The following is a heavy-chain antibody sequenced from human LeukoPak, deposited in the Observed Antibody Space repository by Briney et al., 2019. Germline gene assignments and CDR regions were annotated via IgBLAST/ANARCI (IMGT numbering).Heavy chain of an antibody. CDR1: GFTFSSYA. CDR3: AKGPGIAVAVNFDY. D-gene: IGHD6-19*01. V-gene: IGHV3-30*04. Sequence: GRSLRLSCAASGFTFSSYAMHWVRQAPGKGLEWVAVISHDGSNKYYADSVKGRFTISRANSKNTLYLQMNSLRAEDTAVYYCAKGPGIAVAVNFDYWGQGTLVTVSS. CDR2: ISHDGSNK. J-gene: IGHJ4*02.